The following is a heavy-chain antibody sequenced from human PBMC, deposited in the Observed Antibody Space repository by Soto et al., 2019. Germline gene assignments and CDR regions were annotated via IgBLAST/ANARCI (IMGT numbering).Heavy chain of an antibody. CDR3: AMVDHSATPTSQDV. D-gene: IGHD2-15*01. Sequence: QVQLVQSGDEVRKPGSSVKVSCKASGYIFVNYGIAWVRQAPGQGLEWMGWISPYSGNTHYARKVQGRLTMTTDTSTGPDYMDLGSLTSDDTAVYYCAMVDHSATPTSQDVWGQGTTVTVPS. CDR1: GYIFVNYG. J-gene: IGHJ6*02. V-gene: IGHV1-18*01. CDR2: ISPYSGNT.